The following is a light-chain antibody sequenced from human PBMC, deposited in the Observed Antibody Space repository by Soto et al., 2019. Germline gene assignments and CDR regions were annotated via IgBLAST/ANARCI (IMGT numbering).Light chain of an antibody. J-gene: IGKJ1*01. CDR3: QQFKSFSRT. Sequence: GDRVTITCRASESIGTWLAWYQQKPGKAPNLLIYDASSLQSGVPSRFSGRGSGTEFTLTISSLQPDDFPTYYCQQFKSFSRTFGQGTKVDI. V-gene: IGKV1-5*01. CDR1: ESIGTW. CDR2: DAS.